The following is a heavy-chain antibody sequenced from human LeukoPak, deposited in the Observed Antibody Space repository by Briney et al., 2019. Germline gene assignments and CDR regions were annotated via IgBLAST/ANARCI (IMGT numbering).Heavy chain of an antibody. J-gene: IGHJ4*02. D-gene: IGHD4-17*01. CDR1: GFTVSSNY. CDR3: ATLSYGDYADY. CDR2: IYSGGST. V-gene: IGHV3-53*01. Sequence: GGSLRLSCAASGFTVSSNYMSWVRQAPGKGLEWVSVIYSGGSTYYADSVKGRFTISRDNSKNTLYLQMNSLRAEDTAVYYCATLSYGDYADYWGQGTLVTLSS.